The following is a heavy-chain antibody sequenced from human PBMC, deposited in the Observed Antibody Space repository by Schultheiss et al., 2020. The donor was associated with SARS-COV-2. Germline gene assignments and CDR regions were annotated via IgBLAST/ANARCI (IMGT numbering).Heavy chain of an antibody. CDR3: AREGYSSSWFDP. V-gene: IGHV4-59*12. Sequence: SETLSLTCTVYGGSISSYYWSWIRQPPGKGLEWIGYIYYSGSTNYNPSLKSRVTISVDTSKNQFSLKLSSVTAADTAVYYCAREGYSSSWFDPWGQGTLVTVSS. J-gene: IGHJ5*02. CDR2: IYYSGST. D-gene: IGHD6-13*01. CDR1: GGSISSYY.